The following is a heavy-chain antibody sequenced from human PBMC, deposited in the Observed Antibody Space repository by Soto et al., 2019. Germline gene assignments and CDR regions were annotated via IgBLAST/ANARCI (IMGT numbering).Heavy chain of an antibody. D-gene: IGHD6-13*01. V-gene: IGHV4-31*03. Sequence: PSETLSLTCTVSDGYISSGGYYWSWIRQNPGKGLEWIGYIYYSGSTYYNPYLKSRVTISVDTSNYQFSLKLISVTAADSAVYYCSRDKSAAAGLGHWFDPWGQGTLVTVSS. CDR3: SRDKSAAAGLGHWFDP. CDR2: IYYSGST. J-gene: IGHJ5*02. CDR1: DGYISSGGYY.